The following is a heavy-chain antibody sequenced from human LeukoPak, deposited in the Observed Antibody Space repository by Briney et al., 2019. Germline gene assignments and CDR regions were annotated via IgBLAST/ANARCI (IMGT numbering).Heavy chain of an antibody. Sequence: ASVKVPCKASGGTFSSYAISWVRQAPGQGLEWMGGIIPIFGTANYAQKFQGRVTITTDESTSTAYMELSSLRSEDTAVYYCARVLTGYSSGWYYFDYWGQGTLVTVSS. CDR2: IIPIFGTA. CDR1: GGTFSSYA. D-gene: IGHD6-19*01. V-gene: IGHV1-69*05. J-gene: IGHJ4*02. CDR3: ARVLTGYSSGWYYFDY.